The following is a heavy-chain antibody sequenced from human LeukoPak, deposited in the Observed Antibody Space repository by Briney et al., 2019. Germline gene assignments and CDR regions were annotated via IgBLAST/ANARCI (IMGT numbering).Heavy chain of an antibody. CDR1: GYTFTGYY. CDR2: INPKSGVK. CDR3: AFYGGFRSHAFDV. J-gene: IGHJ3*01. Sequence: ASVKVSCKASGYTFTGYYMHWLHQAPGQGLEWMGRINPKSGVKNYAQKFQGRVTMTRDTSIRTPYMELSRLTSDDTAVYFCAFYGGFRSHAFDVWGRGTMVTVSS. V-gene: IGHV1-2*06. D-gene: IGHD4-23*01.